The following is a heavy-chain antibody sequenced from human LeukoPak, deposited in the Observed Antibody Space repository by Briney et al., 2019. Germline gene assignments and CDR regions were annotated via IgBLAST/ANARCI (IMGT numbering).Heavy chain of an antibody. Sequence: GGSLRLSCAASGFTFSVYTMNWVRQAPGKGLEWVSAISGSGGSTYYADSVKGRFTISRDNSKNTLYLQMNSLRAEDTAVYYCAKLSQRTYSAYFDYWGQGTLVTVSS. CDR1: GFTFSVYT. CDR2: ISGSGGST. V-gene: IGHV3-23*01. CDR3: AKLSQRTYSAYFDY. J-gene: IGHJ4*02. D-gene: IGHD2-2*01.